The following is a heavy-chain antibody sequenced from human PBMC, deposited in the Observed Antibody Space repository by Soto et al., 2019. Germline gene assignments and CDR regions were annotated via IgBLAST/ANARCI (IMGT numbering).Heavy chain of an antibody. CDR2: ISPYNGNT. D-gene: IGHD3-22*01. Sequence: GASVKVSCKASGYPFTSYGIGWVRQAPGQGLEWMGWISPYNGNTYYAQKFQGRVTMTTDTSTNTVYMELRSLRSDDTAVYYCARDRGYYYDSSGSYGPYYYGLDVWGQGTTVTSP. J-gene: IGHJ6*02. V-gene: IGHV1-18*01. CDR1: GYPFTSYG. CDR3: ARDRGYYYDSSGSYGPYYYGLDV.